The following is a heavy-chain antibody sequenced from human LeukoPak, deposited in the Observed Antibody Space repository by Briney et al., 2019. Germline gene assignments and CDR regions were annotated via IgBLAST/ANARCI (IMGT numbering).Heavy chain of an antibody. CDR3: AQRSGSEYYYYGMDV. D-gene: IGHD1-14*01. CDR1: GFTFSSYE. J-gene: IGHJ6*04. CDR2: ISSSGSTI. V-gene: IGHV3-48*03. Sequence: PGGSLRLSCAASGFTFSSYEMNWVRQAPGKGLEWVSYISSSGSTIYYADSVKGRLTISRDNAKNSLYLQMNSLRAEDTAVYYCAQRSGSEYYYYGMDVWGKGTTVTVSS.